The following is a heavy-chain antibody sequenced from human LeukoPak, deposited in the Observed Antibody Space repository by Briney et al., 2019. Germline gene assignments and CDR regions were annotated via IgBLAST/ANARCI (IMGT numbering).Heavy chain of an antibody. CDR1: GGSISSYY. Sequence: SETLSLTCTVSGGSISSYYWSWIRQPPGKGLEWIGYIYYSGSTNYNPSLKSRVTISVDTSKNQFSLKLSSVTAADTAVYYCARLTLWFGELFGMDVWGKGTTVTISS. CDR3: ARLTLWFGELFGMDV. V-gene: IGHV4-59*01. J-gene: IGHJ6*03. D-gene: IGHD3-10*01. CDR2: IYYSGST.